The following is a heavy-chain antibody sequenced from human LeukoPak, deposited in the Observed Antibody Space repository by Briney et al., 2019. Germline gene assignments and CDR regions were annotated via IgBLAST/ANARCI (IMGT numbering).Heavy chain of an antibody. D-gene: IGHD2-21*02. CDR1: GGSISSYY. V-gene: IGHV4-59*01. CDR3: ARVPYCGGDCYPHWYFDL. J-gene: IGHJ2*01. Sequence: SETLSLTCTVSGGSISSYYWSGIRQPPGKALERIGYIYYSGSTNYNPSLKSRVTISVDTSKNHFSLKLSSVTAVDTAVYYCARVPYCGGDCYPHWYFDLWGRGTLVTVSS. CDR2: IYYSGST.